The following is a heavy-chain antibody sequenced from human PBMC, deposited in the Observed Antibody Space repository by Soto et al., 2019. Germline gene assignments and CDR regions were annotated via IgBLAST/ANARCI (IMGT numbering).Heavy chain of an antibody. D-gene: IGHD3-9*01. CDR2: IGSLYPYN. CDR1: GFNFNEYY. CDR3: ARLVSLRYCDS. J-gene: IGHJ4*02. V-gene: IGHV3-11*06. Sequence: QVQLVESGAGLVEPGGSLRLSCAASGFNFNEYYMSWIRQAPGKGVEYIAYIGSLYPYNNYADLVKARFTISIDAGKSSLQLQMSSLRSEDTAGYSCARLVSLRYCDSWGRGTLVTVSS.